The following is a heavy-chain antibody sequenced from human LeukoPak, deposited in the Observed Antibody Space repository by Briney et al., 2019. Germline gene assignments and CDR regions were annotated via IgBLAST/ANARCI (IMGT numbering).Heavy chain of an antibody. CDR1: GFAFHNYA. CDR3: AKDTGGNGAYFYAMDV. Sequence: PGRSLRLSCVGSGFAFHNYAMHWVRRPPGKGLEWVSAINWNSDTKAYADSVKGRFTISRDRARNSLCLQMDSLRPEDTALYYCAKDTGGNGAYFYAMDVWGQGTSVTVSS. CDR2: INWNSDTK. V-gene: IGHV3-9*01. J-gene: IGHJ6*02. D-gene: IGHD4-23*01.